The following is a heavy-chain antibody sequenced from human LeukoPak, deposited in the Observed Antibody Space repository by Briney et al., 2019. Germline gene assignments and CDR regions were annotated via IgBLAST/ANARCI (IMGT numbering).Heavy chain of an antibody. Sequence: ASVKVSCKASGGTFSSEAFIWVRQAPGQGLEWMGGIIPIFGRADYAQKFQDIVTITTDQSTSTVYMELSSLRSEDTAVYYCARGETILNWFDPWGQGTLVTDSS. CDR1: GGTFSSEA. CDR3: ARGETILNWFDP. CDR2: IIPIFGRA. D-gene: IGHD1-1*01. J-gene: IGHJ5*02. V-gene: IGHV1-69*05.